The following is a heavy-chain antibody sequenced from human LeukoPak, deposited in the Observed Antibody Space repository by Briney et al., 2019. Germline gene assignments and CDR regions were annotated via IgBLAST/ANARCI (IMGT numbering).Heavy chain of an antibody. J-gene: IGHJ3*02. CDR1: GSTFSSYS. V-gene: IGHV3-21*01. CDR3: ARDLYCSSTSCLRAFDI. Sequence: GGSLRLSCAASGSTFSSYSMNWVRQALGKGLEWVSSISSSSSYIYYADSVKGRFTISRDNAKNSLYLQMNSLRAEDTAVYYCARDLYCSSTSCLRAFDIWGQGTMVTVSS. D-gene: IGHD2-2*01. CDR2: ISSSSSYI.